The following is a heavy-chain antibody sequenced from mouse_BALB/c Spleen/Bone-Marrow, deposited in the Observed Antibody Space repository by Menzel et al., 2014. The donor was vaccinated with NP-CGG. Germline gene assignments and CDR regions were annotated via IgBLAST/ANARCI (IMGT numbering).Heavy chain of an antibody. CDR1: GFTFSSFG. J-gene: IGHJ3*01. Sequence: EVKLQESGGGLVQPGGSRKLSCAASGFTFSSFGMHWVRPAPEKGLEWVAYISSGSSTIYYADTVKGRFTISRDNPKNTLFLQMTSLRSEDTAMYYCARGGNFAWFAYWGQGTLVTVSA. D-gene: IGHD2-1*01. CDR3: ARGGNFAWFAY. V-gene: IGHV5-17*02. CDR2: ISSGSSTI.